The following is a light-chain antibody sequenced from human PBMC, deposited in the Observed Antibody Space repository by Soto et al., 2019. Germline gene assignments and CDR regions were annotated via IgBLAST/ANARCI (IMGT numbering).Light chain of an antibody. J-gene: IGLJ3*02. CDR3: QSYDATNQV. CDR2: EDN. CDR1: SGSIASNY. V-gene: IGLV6-57*01. Sequence: NFMLTQPHSVSDSPGKTVIISCTRSSGSIASNYVQWYQQRPGSSPTTVIYEDNQRPSGVPDRFSGSIDSSSNSASLTISGLETEDEADYFCQSYDATNQVFGGGTKLTV.